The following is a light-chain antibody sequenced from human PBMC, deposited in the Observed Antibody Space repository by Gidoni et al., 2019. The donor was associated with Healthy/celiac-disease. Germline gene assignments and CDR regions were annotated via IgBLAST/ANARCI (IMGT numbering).Light chain of an antibody. CDR1: SSAVGGYNY. CDR3: SSYAGSNNYV. CDR2: EVS. V-gene: IGLV2-8*01. Sequence: QSALTQPPSASGSPGQSVTISCTGTSSAVGGYNYVSWYHQHPGKAPKLMIYEVSKRPSGVPDRFSGSKSGNMASLTVSGLQAEDEADYYCSSYAGSNNYVFGTGTKVTVL. J-gene: IGLJ1*01.